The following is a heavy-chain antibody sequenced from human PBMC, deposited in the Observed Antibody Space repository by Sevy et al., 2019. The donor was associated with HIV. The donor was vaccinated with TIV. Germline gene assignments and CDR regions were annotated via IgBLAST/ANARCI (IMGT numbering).Heavy chain of an antibody. V-gene: IGHV3-23*01. D-gene: IGHD2-2*01. CDR1: GVTFSSYA. Sequence: GGSLRLSCAASGVTFSSYAMSWVRQPPGKGLEWVATFSFGCGKINYADSVKGRFTIPRDNSKNTLFLQMNRLRAEDTAVYYCAREGCSRPHDYWGQGTLVTVS. J-gene: IGHJ4*02. CDR3: AREGCSRPHDY. CDR2: FSFGCGKI.